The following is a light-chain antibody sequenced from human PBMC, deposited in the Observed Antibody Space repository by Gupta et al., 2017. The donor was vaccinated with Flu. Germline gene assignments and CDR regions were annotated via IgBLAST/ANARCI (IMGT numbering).Light chain of an antibody. V-gene: IGLV3-21*02. CDR2: DDS. J-gene: IGLJ3*02. Sequence: SFVLTQPPSMSVAPGQTPSFTCGGTNIGSKSVHWYQQKPGQDPVVVVYDDSDRPAGIPERCSCDTACNKANRMTSRGEDGDDADEYWCLWGGGSDHPWVFGGGTKLTVL. CDR3: CLWGGGSDHPWV. CDR1: NIGSKS.